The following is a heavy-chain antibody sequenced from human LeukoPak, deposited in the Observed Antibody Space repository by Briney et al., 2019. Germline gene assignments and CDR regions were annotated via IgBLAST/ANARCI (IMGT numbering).Heavy chain of an antibody. CDR2: IYPGDSDT. V-gene: IGHV5-51*01. J-gene: IGHJ4*02. D-gene: IGHD6-13*01. CDR1: GYSFTSYW. Sequence: GESLKISCKGSGYSFTSYWIGWVRQMPGEGLGWMGIIYPGDSDTRYSPSFQGQVTISADKSISTAYLQWSSLKASDTAMYYCTMSSSWGSFDYWGQGTLVTVSS. CDR3: TMSSSWGSFDY.